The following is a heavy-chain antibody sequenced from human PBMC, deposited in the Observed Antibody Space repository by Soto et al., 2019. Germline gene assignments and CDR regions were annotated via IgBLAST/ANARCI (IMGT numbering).Heavy chain of an antibody. CDR3: ARGSTDYGGNSYYYYYGMDV. CDR2: MNPNSGNT. Sequence: QVQLVQSGAEVKKPGASVKVSCKASGYTFTSYDINWVRQATGQGLEWMGWMNPNSGNTGYAQKFQGRVTMNRNTSIITAYMELSSLRPEDTAVYYCARGSTDYGGNSYYYYYGMDVWGQGTTVTVSS. D-gene: IGHD4-17*01. V-gene: IGHV1-8*01. J-gene: IGHJ6*02. CDR1: GYTFTSYD.